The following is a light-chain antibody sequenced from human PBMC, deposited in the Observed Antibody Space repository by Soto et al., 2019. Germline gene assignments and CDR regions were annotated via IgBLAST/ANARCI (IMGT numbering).Light chain of an antibody. J-gene: IGLJ1*01. Sequence: YELTQPPSVSVAPGQTARISCGGNDIASKSVHWSQQKPGQAPVLVVYDDNDRPSGIPERFSGSNSGDTATLTISRVEAGDEADYYCQVWDSSSDHYVFGSGTKLTVL. CDR1: DIASKS. CDR3: QVWDSSSDHYV. V-gene: IGLV3-21*02. CDR2: DDN.